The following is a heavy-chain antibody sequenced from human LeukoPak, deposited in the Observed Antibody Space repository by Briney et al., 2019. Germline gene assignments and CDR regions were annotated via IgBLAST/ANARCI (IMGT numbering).Heavy chain of an antibody. J-gene: IGHJ4*02. D-gene: IGHD3-10*01. CDR2: AYYRSQWYN. CDR1: GDNVSSNSAT. V-gene: IGHV6-1*01. Sequence: SQTLSLTCAISGDNVSSNSATWNWIRQSPSRGLEWLGRAYYRSQWYNDYAFSVKGRIAINADTSKNHFSLQLNSVTPEDTAVYYCAREEAGTYGFQYWGQGTLVTVSS. CDR3: AREEAGTYGFQY.